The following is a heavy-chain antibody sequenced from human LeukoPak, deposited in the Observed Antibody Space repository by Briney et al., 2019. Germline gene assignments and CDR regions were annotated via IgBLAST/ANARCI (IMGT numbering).Heavy chain of an antibody. CDR2: IYYSGST. V-gene: IGHV4-59*08. J-gene: IGHJ4*02. CDR3: ARNSPPHAYYFVF. CDR1: GGSISSFY. D-gene: IGHD2-2*01. Sequence: SETLSLTCTVSGGSISSFYWSWIRQPPGKGLEWIGYIYYSGSTNYNPSLKSRVTISVDTSKNQFSLKLNSVTAADTAIYFCARNSPPHAYYFVFWGQGTLVTVSS.